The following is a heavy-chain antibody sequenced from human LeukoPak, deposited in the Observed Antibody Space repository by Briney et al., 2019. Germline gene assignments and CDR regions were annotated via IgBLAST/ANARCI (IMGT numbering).Heavy chain of an antibody. CDR3: ATAINSGYYRACRY. D-gene: IGHD3-22*01. CDR2: FDPEDGET. J-gene: IGHJ4*02. Sequence: ASVKVSCKVSGYTLTELSMHWVRQAPGKGLEWMGGFDPEDGETIYAQKFQGRVTMTEDTSTDTAYMELSSLRSEDTAVYYCATAINSGYYRACRYWGQGTLVTVSS. V-gene: IGHV1-24*01. CDR1: GYTLTELS.